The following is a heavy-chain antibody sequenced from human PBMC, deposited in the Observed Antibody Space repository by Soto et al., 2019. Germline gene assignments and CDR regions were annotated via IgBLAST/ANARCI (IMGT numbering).Heavy chain of an antibody. V-gene: IGHV3-23*01. CDR3: ASSEDYGDYGWFDP. J-gene: IGHJ5*02. CDR1: GFTFSSYA. CDR2: ISGSGGST. D-gene: IGHD4-17*01. Sequence: GSLRLSCAASGFTFSSYAMSWVRQGPGKGLEWVSAISGSGGSTYYADSVKGRFTISRDNSKNTLYLQMNSLRAEDTAVYYCASSEDYGDYGWFDPWGQGTLVTVLL.